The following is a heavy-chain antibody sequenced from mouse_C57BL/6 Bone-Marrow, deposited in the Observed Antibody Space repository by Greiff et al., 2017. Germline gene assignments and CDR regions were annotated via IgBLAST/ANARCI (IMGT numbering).Heavy chain of an antibody. V-gene: IGHV5-6*01. CDR3: ARPNYYCGSSYLDY. Sequence: EVQVVESGGDLVKPGGSLKLSCAASGFTFSSYGMSWVRQTPDQRLEWVATISSGGSYTYYPDSVKGRVTISRDNATNTLYLQMSSLKSEDTAMYYEARPNYYCGSSYLDYGGRGTTPPVSS. J-gene: IGHJ2*01. CDR2: ISSGGSYT. D-gene: IGHD1-1*01. CDR1: GFTFSSYG.